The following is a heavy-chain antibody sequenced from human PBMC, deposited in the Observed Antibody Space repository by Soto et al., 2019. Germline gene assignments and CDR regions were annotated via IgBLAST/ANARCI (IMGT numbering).Heavy chain of an antibody. CDR3: ARDNRYCSGGSCYSWFDP. Sequence: QVQLVQSGAEVKTPGASVKVSCKASGYTFTSYGISWVRQAPGQGLEWMGWISAYNGNTNYAQKLQGRVTMTTDTSTSTAYMELRSLRSDDTAVYYCARDNRYCSGGSCYSWFDPWGQGTLVTVSS. D-gene: IGHD2-15*01. CDR2: ISAYNGNT. J-gene: IGHJ5*02. CDR1: GYTFTSYG. V-gene: IGHV1-18*01.